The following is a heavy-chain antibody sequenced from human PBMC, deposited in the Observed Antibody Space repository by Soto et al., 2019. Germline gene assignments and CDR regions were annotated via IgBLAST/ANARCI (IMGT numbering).Heavy chain of an antibody. CDR3: AHSLQGFLEWPANFDY. CDR2: IYWDDDK. V-gene: IGHV2-5*02. CDR1: GFSLSTSGVG. J-gene: IGHJ4*02. D-gene: IGHD3-3*01. Sequence: ESGPTLVNPTQTLTLTCTFSGFSLSTSGVGVGWIRQPPGKALEWLALIYWDDDKRYSPSLKSRLTITKDTSKNQVVLTMTNMDPVDTATYYCAHSLQGFLEWPANFDYWGQGTLVTVSS.